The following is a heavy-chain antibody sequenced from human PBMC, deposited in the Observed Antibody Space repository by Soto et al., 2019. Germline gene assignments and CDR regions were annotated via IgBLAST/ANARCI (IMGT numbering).Heavy chain of an antibody. J-gene: IGHJ6*01. V-gene: IGHV4-39*01. CDR1: GGSISSSSYY. Sequence: PSETLSLTCTVSGGSISSSSYYWGWIRQPPGKGLEWIGSIYYSGSTYYNPSLKSRVTISVDTSKNQFSLKLSSVTAADTAVYYCERYKYYDILTGWNYYYGMDVWGQGTTVTVPS. D-gene: IGHD3-9*01. CDR3: ERYKYYDILTGWNYYYGMDV. CDR2: IYYSGST.